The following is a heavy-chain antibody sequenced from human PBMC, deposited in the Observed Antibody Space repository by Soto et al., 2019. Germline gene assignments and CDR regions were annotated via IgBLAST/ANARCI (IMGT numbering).Heavy chain of an antibody. Sequence: SETLSLTCTVSGGSISGYYWSWIRQPPGKGLEWIGYMYNTGNTYYNPSLKSRVTISVDTSKNHFSLDLSSVTAADTAVYHCARGVAGSGWYYFDYWGRGTLVTVSS. CDR1: GGSISGYY. D-gene: IGHD6-19*01. V-gene: IGHV4-4*08. CDR3: ARGVAGSGWYYFDY. CDR2: MYNTGNT. J-gene: IGHJ4*02.